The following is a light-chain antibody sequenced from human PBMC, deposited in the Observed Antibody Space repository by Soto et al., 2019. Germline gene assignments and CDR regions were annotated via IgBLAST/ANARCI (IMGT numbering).Light chain of an antibody. CDR1: QTISSW. J-gene: IGKJ1*01. V-gene: IGKV1-5*03. CDR2: KAS. CDR3: QHYNSYSEA. Sequence: DIQMTQSPSTLSGSVGDRVTSTCRASQTISSWLAWYQQKPGKAPKLLIYKASTLKSGVPSRFSGSGSGTEFTLTISSLQPDDFVTYYCQHYNSYSEAFGQGTKVDIK.